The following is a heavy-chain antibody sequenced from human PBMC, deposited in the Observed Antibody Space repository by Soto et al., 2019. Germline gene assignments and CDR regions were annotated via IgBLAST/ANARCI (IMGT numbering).Heavy chain of an antibody. CDR1: GVSISNTSYY. CDR2: IYYSGKT. CDR3: ARHGSY. J-gene: IGHJ4*02. V-gene: IGHV4-39*01. Sequence: SETLSLTCTVSGVSISNTSYYWGWIRQSPGKGLDWIGTIYYSGKTYYHPALKSRVTISVDTSNNRFSLKLSSVTAADTAVYYSARHGSYWGQGTPVTVSS.